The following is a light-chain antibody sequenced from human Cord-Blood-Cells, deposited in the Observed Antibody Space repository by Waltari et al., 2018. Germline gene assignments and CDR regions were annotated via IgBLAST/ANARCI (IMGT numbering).Light chain of an antibody. CDR1: QSVSSY. CDR2: DAS. Sequence: EIVLTQSPATLSLSPGERATLSCRASQSVSSYLAVYQQKPGQAPRPLIYDASNRATGIPARFSGSGSGTDFTLTISSLEPEDFAVYYCQQRSNWLWTFGQGTKVEIK. V-gene: IGKV3-11*01. CDR3: QQRSNWLWT. J-gene: IGKJ1*01.